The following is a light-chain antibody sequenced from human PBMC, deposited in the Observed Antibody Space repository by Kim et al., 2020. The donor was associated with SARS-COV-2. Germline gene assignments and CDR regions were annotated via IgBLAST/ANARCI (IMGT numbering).Light chain of an antibody. J-gene: IGKJ4*01. CDR3: QQYNNWPLT. V-gene: IGKV3-15*01. Sequence: EIVMTQSPATLSVSPGDGATLSCRAGQSVNTNLAWYQQKPGQAPRLVIYGASTRAAGFPARFSGSGSGTDFTLTISSLQSEDFAVYYCQQYNNWPLTFGGGTKVDIK. CDR2: GAS. CDR1: QSVNTN.